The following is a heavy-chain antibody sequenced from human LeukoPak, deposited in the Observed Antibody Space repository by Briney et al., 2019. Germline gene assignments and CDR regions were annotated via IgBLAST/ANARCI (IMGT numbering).Heavy chain of an antibody. D-gene: IGHD4-17*01. Sequence: SETLSLTCTVSGGSISSYYSSWIRQPPGKGLEWIGYIYYTGSTNYNPSLKSRVTMSVDTSKNQFSLKLSSVTAADTAVYYCARQKPSGDFDYWGQGTLVTVSS. CDR3: ARQKPSGDFDY. CDR1: GGSISSYY. J-gene: IGHJ4*02. CDR2: IYYTGST. V-gene: IGHV4-59*01.